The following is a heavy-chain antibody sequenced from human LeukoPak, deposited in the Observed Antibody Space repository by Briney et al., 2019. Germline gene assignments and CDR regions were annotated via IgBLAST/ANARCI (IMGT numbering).Heavy chain of an antibody. CDR1: GFTFSSYE. J-gene: IGHJ5*01. D-gene: IGHD1-26*01. CDR2: ISWNSGII. Sequence: GGSLRLSCAASGFTFSSYEMNWVRQAPGKGLEWVSSISWNSGIIDYADSVRGRFTISRDNAKNSLYLQMNSLRAEDTALYYCAKSGSYLRVDWFDSWGQGTLVTVSS. CDR3: AKSGSYLRVDWFDS. V-gene: IGHV3-9*01.